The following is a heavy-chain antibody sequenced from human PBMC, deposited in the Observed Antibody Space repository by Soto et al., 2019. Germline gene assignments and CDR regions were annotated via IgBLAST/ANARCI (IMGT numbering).Heavy chain of an antibody. CDR3: ARDHTEWLVHCDY. V-gene: IGHV1-18*01. D-gene: IGHD6-19*01. Sequence: ASVNVSCKSSGYTFTSYCISWVRQAPGQGLEWMGWISAYNDNTNYAQKLQGRVTMTTDTSTSTAYMELRSLRSDDTAVYYCARDHTEWLVHCDYWGQGTLVTVSS. J-gene: IGHJ4*02. CDR1: GYTFTSYC. CDR2: ISAYNDNT.